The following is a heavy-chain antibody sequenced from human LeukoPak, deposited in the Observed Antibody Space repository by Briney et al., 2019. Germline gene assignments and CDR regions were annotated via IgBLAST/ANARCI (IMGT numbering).Heavy chain of an antibody. CDR1: EYTFTAYY. CDR2: INPNSGGT. D-gene: IGHD6-19*01. J-gene: IGHJ4*02. Sequence: ASVKVSCKASEYTFTAYYIHWVRQAPGQGLEWMGWINPNSGGTNSAQRFQGRVTMTRDTSISTAYMELSRLTSDDTAVYYCARGGVSSGWYGSYFDYWGQGTLVTVSS. V-gene: IGHV1-2*02. CDR3: ARGGVSSGWYGSYFDY.